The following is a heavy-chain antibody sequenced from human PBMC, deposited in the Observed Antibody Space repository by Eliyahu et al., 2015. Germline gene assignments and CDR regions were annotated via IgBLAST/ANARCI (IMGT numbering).Heavy chain of an antibody. CDR3: ASSGYLGLWYFDY. CDR2: IYFWGGT. CDR1: GGSISSSSYY. V-gene: IGHV4-39*01. J-gene: IGHJ4*02. Sequence: QLQLQESGPGLVKPSETLSLTCTVSGGSISSSSYYWGWIRQPPGKGLEWIGGIYFWGGTHYNPSLKSRVTISVDTSKNQFSLKLSSVTAADTAVYYCASSGYLGLWYFDYWGQGTLVTVSS. D-gene: IGHD3-22*01.